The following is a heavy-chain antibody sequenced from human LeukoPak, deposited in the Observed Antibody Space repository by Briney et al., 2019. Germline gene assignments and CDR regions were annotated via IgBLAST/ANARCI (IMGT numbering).Heavy chain of an antibody. Sequence: SGGSLRLSCAASGFTFSSYAMHWVRQAPGKGLEWVAVISYDGSNKYYADSVKGRFTISRDNAKNSLYLQMNSLRAEDTAVYYCARRGYCSSTSCRVFDYWGQGTLVTVSS. J-gene: IGHJ4*02. CDR3: ARRGYCSSTSCRVFDY. CDR1: GFTFSSYA. CDR2: ISYDGSNK. V-gene: IGHV3-30-3*01. D-gene: IGHD2-2*01.